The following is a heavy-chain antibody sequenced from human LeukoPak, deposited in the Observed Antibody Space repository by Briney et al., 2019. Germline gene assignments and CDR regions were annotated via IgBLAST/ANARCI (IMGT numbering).Heavy chain of an antibody. CDR3: AKAHSSYYYGSGNDY. CDR1: GFTVSSNY. CDR2: IYSGGST. J-gene: IGHJ4*02. Sequence: GGSLRLSCAASGFTVSSNYMSWVRQAPGKGLEWVSVIYSGGSTYYADSVKGRFTISRDNSKNTLYLQMNSLRAEDTAVYYCAKAHSSYYYGSGNDYWGQGTLVTVSS. V-gene: IGHV3-53*01. D-gene: IGHD3-10*01.